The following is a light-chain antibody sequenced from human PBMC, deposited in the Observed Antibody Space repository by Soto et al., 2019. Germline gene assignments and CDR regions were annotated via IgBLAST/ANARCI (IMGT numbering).Light chain of an antibody. CDR2: DAS. CDR3: HQYNSYHT. V-gene: IGKV3D-15*01. J-gene: IGKJ4*01. CDR1: QSVSSY. Sequence: EIVMTQSPATLSVSPVERATLSCRASQSVSSYLAWYQQKPGQAPRLLIYDASNRATGIPARFSGSGSGTEFTLTISSLQPDDFATYSCHQYNSYHTFGGGTKVDI.